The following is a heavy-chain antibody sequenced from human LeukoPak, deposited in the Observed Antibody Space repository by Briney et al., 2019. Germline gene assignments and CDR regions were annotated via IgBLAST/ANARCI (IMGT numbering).Heavy chain of an antibody. CDR3: ARGRGSRTGYNGDYLDY. CDR2: ITPILGLI. D-gene: IGHD5-24*01. V-gene: IGHV1-69*04. Sequence: ASVKVSCKASGGTFSTYAINWVRQAPGQGLEWMGRITPILGLINYAQKFQGRVTITADKSTSTGYLDVTGLRSDDTAVYYCARGRGSRTGYNGDYLDYWGQGTLVTVSS. J-gene: IGHJ4*02. CDR1: GGTFSTYA.